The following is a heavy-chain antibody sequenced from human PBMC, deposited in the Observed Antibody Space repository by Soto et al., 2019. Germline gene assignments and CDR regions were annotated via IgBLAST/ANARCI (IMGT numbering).Heavy chain of an antibody. D-gene: IGHD2-2*01. CDR3: AREPPYPSYCSSTSCYGDYFDY. J-gene: IGHJ4*02. CDR1: GFTFSSYG. V-gene: IGHV3-30*03. Sequence: VGSLRLSCAASGFTFSSYGMHWVRQAPGKGLEWVAVISYDGSNKYYADSVKGRFTISRDNSKNTLYLQMNSLRAEDTAVYYCAREPPYPSYCSSTSCYGDYFDYWGQGTLVTVSS. CDR2: ISYDGSNK.